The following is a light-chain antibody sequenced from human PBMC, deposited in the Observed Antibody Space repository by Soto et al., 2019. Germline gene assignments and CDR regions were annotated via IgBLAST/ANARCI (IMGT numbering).Light chain of an antibody. CDR3: QQYVSSFT. Sequence: EIVLTQSPGTLSLSPGERATLSCRASQSVSSSYLAWYQQKPGQAPRLLIYGASSRSTGIPDRFSGSGSGPDFTLTTSRLEPEDFAVYYCQQYVSSFTVGPGTNVDIK. CDR2: GAS. V-gene: IGKV3-20*01. J-gene: IGKJ3*01. CDR1: QSVSSSY.